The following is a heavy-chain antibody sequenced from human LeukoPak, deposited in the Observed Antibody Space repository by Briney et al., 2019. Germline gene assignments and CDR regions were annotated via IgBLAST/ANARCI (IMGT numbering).Heavy chain of an antibody. J-gene: IGHJ4*02. D-gene: IGHD6-19*01. V-gene: IGHV3-49*03. CDR3: ARGSGRYVMVDW. CDR1: GFTFADFT. Sequence: PGGSLRLSCSASGFTFADFTMSWFRESPGQGLEWVGFIRSKVYGGAPEHAASVAARFTISRDDSTSIAYLQMNSLQAEDTAVYYCARGSGRYVMVDWWGQGTLVTASS. CDR2: IRSKVYGGAP.